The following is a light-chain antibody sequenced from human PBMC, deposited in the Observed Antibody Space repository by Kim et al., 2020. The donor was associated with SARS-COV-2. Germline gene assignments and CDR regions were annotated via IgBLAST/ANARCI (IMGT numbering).Light chain of an antibody. CDR3: QQYNSYPLT. V-gene: IGKV1-16*01. J-gene: IGKJ4*01. CDR2: AAS. Sequence: ASGGDRVTLTCLASQCISTYLAWFQQKPGNAPKSLIYAASSLQSGVPSMFSGSGSGTDFTLTISSLQPEDFATYYCQQYNSYPLTFGGGTKVDIK. CDR1: QCISTY.